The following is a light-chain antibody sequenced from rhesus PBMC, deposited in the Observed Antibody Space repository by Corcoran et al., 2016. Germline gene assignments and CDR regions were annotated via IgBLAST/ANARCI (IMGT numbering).Light chain of an antibody. CDR3: MQALQNPLT. Sequence: DIVMTQTPLSLPVTPGEPASISCRSSQSLLHSNGNTYLYWYLQKPGQPPRLSLYRVSNRVSGVPDRFIGSGAGTDFTLKISRVEAEDVGVYYCMQALQNPLTFGGGTKVELK. V-gene: IGKV2-73*01. CDR2: RVS. J-gene: IGKJ4*01. CDR1: QSLLHSNGNTY.